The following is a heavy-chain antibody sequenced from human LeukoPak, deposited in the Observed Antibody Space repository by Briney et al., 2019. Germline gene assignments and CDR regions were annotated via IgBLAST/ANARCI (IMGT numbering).Heavy chain of an antibody. CDR1: GFTFSSYA. CDR2: ISGSGGST. D-gene: IGHD3-22*01. Sequence: GGSLRLSCAASGFTFSSYAMSWVRQAPGKGLEWVSAISGSGGSTYYADSVKGRFTTSRDNSKNTLYLQMNSLRAEDTAVYYCAKDYYYDSSGYYDYWGQGTLVTVSS. CDR3: AKDYYYDSSGYYDY. V-gene: IGHV3-23*01. J-gene: IGHJ4*02.